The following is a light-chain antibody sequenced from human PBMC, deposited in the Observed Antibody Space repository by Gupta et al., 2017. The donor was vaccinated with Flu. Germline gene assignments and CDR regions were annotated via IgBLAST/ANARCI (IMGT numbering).Light chain of an antibody. CDR1: QSISSNY. Sequence: EIVLTQSPGTLSLSPGERATLSCRASQSISSNYLAWYQHKPGQAPRLLVYGASNRATGITERFSGSGSGTDFTLTISRLEPEDFAVYYCQQYDVSPPWTFGQGTKVEIK. CDR3: QQYDVSPPWT. V-gene: IGKV3-20*01. CDR2: GAS. J-gene: IGKJ1*01.